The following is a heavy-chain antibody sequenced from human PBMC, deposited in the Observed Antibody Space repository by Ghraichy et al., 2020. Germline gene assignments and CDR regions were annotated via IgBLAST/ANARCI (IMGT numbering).Heavy chain of an antibody. CDR1: GFTFSSYG. CDR2: IRYDGSNK. V-gene: IGHV3-30*02. D-gene: IGHD3-22*01. CDR3: AKDRDYYDTIDAFDI. Sequence: GGSLRLSCAASGFTFSSYGMHWVRQAPGKGLEWVAFIRYDGSNKYYADSVKGRFTISRDNSKNTLYLQMNSLRAEDTAVYYCAKDRDYYDTIDAFDIWGQGTMVTVSS. J-gene: IGHJ3*02.